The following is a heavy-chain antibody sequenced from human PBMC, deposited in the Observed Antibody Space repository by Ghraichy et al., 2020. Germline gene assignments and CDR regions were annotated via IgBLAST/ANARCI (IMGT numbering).Heavy chain of an antibody. D-gene: IGHD3-3*02. CDR3: SRHRGPFLDALHI. J-gene: IGHJ3*02. Sequence: SQTLSLTCVVSGDSVNSKNYFWAWIRQPPGKGLEWIGSIFYNGKTYYSPSLKSRVTMSVDTSKNQFSLNLTSVTVADTSVYYCSRHRGPFLDALHIWGQGTRVTVSS. CDR1: GDSVNSKNYF. V-gene: IGHV4-39*01. CDR2: IFYNGKT.